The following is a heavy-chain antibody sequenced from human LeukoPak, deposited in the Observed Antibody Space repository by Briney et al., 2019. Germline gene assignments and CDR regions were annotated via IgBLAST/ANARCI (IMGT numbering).Heavy chain of an antibody. CDR1: GGSVSSGSYY. CDR3: ARLKYSGCVDY. CDR2: IYHSGST. Sequence: PSETLSLTCTVSGGSVSSGSYYWSWIRQPPGKGLEWIGEIYHSGSTNYNPSLKSRVTISVDTSKNQFSLKLSSVTAADTAVYYCARLKYSGCVDYWGQGTLVTVSS. D-gene: IGHD5-12*01. V-gene: IGHV4-61*01. J-gene: IGHJ4*02.